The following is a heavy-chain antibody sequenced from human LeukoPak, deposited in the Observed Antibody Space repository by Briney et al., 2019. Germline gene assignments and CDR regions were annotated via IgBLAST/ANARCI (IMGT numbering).Heavy chain of an antibody. Sequence: ASVKVSCKASGGTFSSYAIGWVRQAPGQGLEWMGGIIPIFGTANYAQKFQGRVTITADESTSTAYMELSSLRSEDTAVYYCARGGAGLRYFDWLLYYWGQGTLVTVSS. D-gene: IGHD3-9*01. CDR1: GGTFSSYA. CDR2: IIPIFGTA. J-gene: IGHJ4*02. V-gene: IGHV1-69*13. CDR3: ARGGAGLRYFDWLLYY.